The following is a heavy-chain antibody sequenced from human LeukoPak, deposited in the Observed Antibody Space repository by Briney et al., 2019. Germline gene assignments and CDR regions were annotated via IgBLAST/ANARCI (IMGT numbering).Heavy chain of an antibody. V-gene: IGHV4-59*01. J-gene: IGHJ4*02. CDR1: GGSISSYY. CDR2: IYYSGST. D-gene: IGHD3-3*01. Sequence: PSETLSLTCTVSGGSISSYYWSWIRQPPGKGLEWIGYIYYSGSTNYNPSLKSRATISVDTSKNQFSLKLSSVTAADTAVYYCARGRLRFLEWFPSLDYWGQGTLVTVSS. CDR3: ARGRLRFLEWFPSLDY.